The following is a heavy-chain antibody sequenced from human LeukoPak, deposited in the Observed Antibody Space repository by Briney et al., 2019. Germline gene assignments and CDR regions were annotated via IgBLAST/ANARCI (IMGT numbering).Heavy chain of an antibody. CDR2: ISAYNGNT. J-gene: IGHJ4*02. V-gene: IGHV1-18*01. CDR1: GYTFTSYG. CDR3: ARGEWWLPDFDY. Sequence: ASVKVSCKASGYTFTSYGISWVRQAPGQGLEWMGWISAYNGNTNYAQKLQGRVTMTTDTSASTAYMELSSLRSEDTAVYYCARGEWWLPDFDYWGQGTLVTVSS. D-gene: IGHD2-15*01.